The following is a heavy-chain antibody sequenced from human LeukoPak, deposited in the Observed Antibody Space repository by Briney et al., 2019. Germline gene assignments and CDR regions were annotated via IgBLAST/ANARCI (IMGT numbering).Heavy chain of an antibody. CDR2: ISSSGSII. CDR3: ARVPRRGDRFDP. D-gene: IGHD3-10*01. Sequence: PGGSLRLSCAASGFTFSGFYMTWIRQAPGKGPEWVSYISSSGSIIYYTDSVKGRFTISRDNAKNSLSLQMNSLRAEDTAVYYCARVPRRGDRFDPWGQGTLVTVSS. CDR1: GFTFSGFY. V-gene: IGHV3-11*01. J-gene: IGHJ5*02.